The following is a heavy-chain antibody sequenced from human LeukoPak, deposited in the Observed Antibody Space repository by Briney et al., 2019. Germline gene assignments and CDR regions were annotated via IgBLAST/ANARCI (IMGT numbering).Heavy chain of an antibody. CDR3: VRDHRRHFDWLSYFQH. CDR2: ISNSGSYT. CDR1: GFTVSSSY. D-gene: IGHD3-9*01. J-gene: IGHJ1*01. V-gene: IGHV3-21*01. Sequence: GGSLRLSCAASGFTVSSSYMTWVRQAPGKGLEWVSSISNSGSYTYYVDSVKGRFFISRDNAKNSTFLQMNSLRAEDTAVYYCVRDHRRHFDWLSYFQHWGQGTLVAVSA.